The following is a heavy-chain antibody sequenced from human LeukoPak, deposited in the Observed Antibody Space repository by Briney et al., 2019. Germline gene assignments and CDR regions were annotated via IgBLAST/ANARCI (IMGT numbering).Heavy chain of an antibody. V-gene: IGHV3-21*01. CDR2: IRSSSSYI. D-gene: IGHD1-14*01. CDR3: ARERGLRYTRGAFDI. CDR1: GFTFSSYS. Sequence: PGRSLRLSCAASGFTFSSYSMNWVRQAPATGLEWVSSIRSSSSYIYYADSVKGRFTISRDNAKNSLYLQMNSLRAEDTAVYYCARERGLRYTRGAFDIWGQGTMVTVSS. J-gene: IGHJ3*02.